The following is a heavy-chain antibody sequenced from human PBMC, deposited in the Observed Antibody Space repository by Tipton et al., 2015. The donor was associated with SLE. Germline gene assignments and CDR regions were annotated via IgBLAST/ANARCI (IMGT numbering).Heavy chain of an antibody. CDR1: GASISDYY. Sequence: TLSLTCTVSGASISDYYWSWIRQPPGKGLEWIGEINHSGSTNYNPSLKSRVTISVDTSKNQFSLKLSSVTAADTAVYFCARGTTLRFGHKVWGKGTTVTVSS. V-gene: IGHV4-34*01. J-gene: IGHJ6*04. CDR2: INHSGST. CDR3: ARGTTLRFGHKV. D-gene: IGHD3-3*01.